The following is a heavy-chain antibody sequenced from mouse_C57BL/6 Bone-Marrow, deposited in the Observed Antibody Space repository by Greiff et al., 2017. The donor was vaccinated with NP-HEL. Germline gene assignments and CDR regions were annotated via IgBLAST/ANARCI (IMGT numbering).Heavy chain of an antibody. CDR3: SSLNWDWFAY. V-gene: IGHV2-6*01. J-gene: IGHJ3*01. Sequence: QVQLKESGPGLVAPSQSLSITCTVSGFSLTSYGVDWVRQSPGQGLEWLGVIWGVGSTNYNSALKSRLSISKDNSKSQVFLKMNSLQTDDTAMYYCSSLNWDWFAYWGQGTLVTVSA. CDR1: GFSLTSYG. D-gene: IGHD4-1*01. CDR2: IWGVGST.